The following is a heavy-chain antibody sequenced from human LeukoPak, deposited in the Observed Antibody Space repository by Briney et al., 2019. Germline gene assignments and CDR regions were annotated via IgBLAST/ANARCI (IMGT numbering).Heavy chain of an antibody. CDR3: ARAINYYDSTGYYPYFDY. V-gene: IGHV4-4*07. Sequence: PSETLSLTSTVSGGSISSYCWNWIRQAAGKGLEWIGRIKTSESTNYNPSLKSRVTMSVDTSKNQFSLMLRSVTAADTAVYYCARAINYYDSTGYYPYFDYWGQGTPVTVSS. J-gene: IGHJ4*02. CDR2: IKTSEST. D-gene: IGHD3-22*01. CDR1: GGSISSYC.